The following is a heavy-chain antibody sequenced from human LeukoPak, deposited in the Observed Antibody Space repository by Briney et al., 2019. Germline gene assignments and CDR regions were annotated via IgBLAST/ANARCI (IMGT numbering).Heavy chain of an antibody. J-gene: IGHJ4*02. Sequence: SETLSLTCIVSGGSFTASSYYWGWVRQPPGKGLEWIGSIYYSGSTFYNPSLKSRLTISIDRTKPQFSLSLSSVTAADTAIYYCARVYGDYSTVAFWGQGTLVTVSS. CDR3: ARVYGDYSTVAF. CDR2: IYYSGST. V-gene: IGHV4-39*07. CDR1: GGSFTASSYY. D-gene: IGHD2-15*01.